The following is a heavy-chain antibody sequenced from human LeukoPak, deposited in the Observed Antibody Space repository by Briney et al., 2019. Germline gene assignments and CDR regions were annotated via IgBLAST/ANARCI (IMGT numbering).Heavy chain of an antibody. CDR1: GFTFSSYS. D-gene: IGHD2-15*01. V-gene: IGHV3-21*01. J-gene: IGHJ4*02. Sequence: GGSLRLSCAASGFTFSSYSINWVRQAPGKGLEWVSSISSSSSYIYYADSVKGRFTISRDNAKNSLYLQMNSLRAEDTAVYYCAKTRGYCSGGTCYCDYWGQGTLVTVSS. CDR3: AKTRGYCSGGTCYCDY. CDR2: ISSSSSYI.